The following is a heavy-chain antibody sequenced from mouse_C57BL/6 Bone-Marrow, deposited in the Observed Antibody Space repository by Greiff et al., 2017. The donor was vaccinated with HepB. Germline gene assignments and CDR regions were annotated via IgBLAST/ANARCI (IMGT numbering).Heavy chain of an antibody. V-gene: IGHV3-8*01. CDR2: ISYSGST. CDR3: ARWITTVGYYAMDY. CDR1: GYSITSYY. D-gene: IGHD1-1*01. Sequence: EVQLQESGPGLAKPSQTLSLTCSVTGYSITSYYWNWIRKFPGNKLEYMGYISYSGSTYYNPSLKSRLSIIRDTSKNQNYMQLNSVTTEDTATYYCARWITTVGYYAMDYWGQGTSVTVSS. J-gene: IGHJ4*01.